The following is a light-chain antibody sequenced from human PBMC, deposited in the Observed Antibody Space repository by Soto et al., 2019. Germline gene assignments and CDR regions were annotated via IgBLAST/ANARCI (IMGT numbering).Light chain of an antibody. CDR3: LQHNSYRGT. J-gene: IGKJ1*01. CDR2: AAS. V-gene: IGKV1-17*01. Sequence: DIQMTQSPSSLSASVGDRVTITCRASQGIGNDLGWYQQKPGKAPKRLIYAASSLQSGVPSRFSDSGSGTEFTLTISSLQPEDFATYYCLQHNSYRGTFGQGTKVEIK. CDR1: QGIGND.